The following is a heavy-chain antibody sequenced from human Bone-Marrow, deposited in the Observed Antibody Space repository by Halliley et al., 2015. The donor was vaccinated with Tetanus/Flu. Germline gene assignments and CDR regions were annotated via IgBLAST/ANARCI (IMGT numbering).Heavy chain of an antibody. J-gene: IGHJ4*02. D-gene: IGHD3-10*01. CDR3: ARDVTMVRGVGYFDY. V-gene: IGHV1-18*04. Sequence: QLVQSGAEVKKPGASVKVSCKASGYTFNSYGISWVRQAPGQGLEWMAWISAYNGHTNYAQKLQGRVTMTTDTSTSTAYMELRSLRSDDTAVYYCARDVTMVRGVGYFDYWGQGTLVTVSS. CDR1: GYTFNSYG. CDR2: ISAYNGHT.